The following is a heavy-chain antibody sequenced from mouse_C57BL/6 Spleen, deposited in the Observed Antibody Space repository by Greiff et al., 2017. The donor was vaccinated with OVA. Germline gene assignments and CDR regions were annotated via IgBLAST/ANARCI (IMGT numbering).Heavy chain of an antibody. Sequence: EVMLVESGGGLVQPGGSMKLSCAASGFTFSDAWMDWVRQSPEKGLEWVAEIRNKANNHATYYAESVQGRFTISRDDSKSSVYLQMNSLRAEDTGIYYCTGGLRHYWYFDVWGTGTTVTVSS. CDR1: GFTFSDAW. CDR2: IRNKANNHAT. CDR3: TGGLRHYWYFDV. D-gene: IGHD2-4*01. V-gene: IGHV6-6*01. J-gene: IGHJ1*03.